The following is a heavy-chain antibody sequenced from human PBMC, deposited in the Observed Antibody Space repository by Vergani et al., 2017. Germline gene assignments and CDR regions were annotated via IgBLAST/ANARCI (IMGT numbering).Heavy chain of an antibody. J-gene: IGHJ6*03. D-gene: IGHD2-2*01. CDR3: ARCGYCSSTSCQSLYYYYYMDV. Sequence: QVQLQESGPGLVKPSQTLSLTCTVSGGSISSGGYYWSWIRQHPGKGLEWIGYIYYSGSTYYNPSLKSRVTISVDTSKNQFSLKLSSVTAADTAVYYCARCGYCSSTSCQSLYYYYYMDVWGKGTTVTVSS. CDR2: IYYSGST. CDR1: GGSISSGGYY. V-gene: IGHV4-31*03.